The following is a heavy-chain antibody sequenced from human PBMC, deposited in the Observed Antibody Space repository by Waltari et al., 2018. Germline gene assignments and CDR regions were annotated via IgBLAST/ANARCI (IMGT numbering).Heavy chain of an antibody. V-gene: IGHV3-72*01. J-gene: IGHJ4*02. Sequence: EVQLVESGGGLVQPGGSLRLSCAAAGFISSNNYLDGVRQAPGKGLDWVGQTRNQPHSYTTECAASVKGRFTISRDDSKNSLYLQINSLKTEDTAVYYCARWESGAPVNWGRGTLVTVSS. CDR3: ARWESGAPVN. CDR1: GFISSNNY. D-gene: IGHD1-26*01. CDR2: TRNQPHSYTT.